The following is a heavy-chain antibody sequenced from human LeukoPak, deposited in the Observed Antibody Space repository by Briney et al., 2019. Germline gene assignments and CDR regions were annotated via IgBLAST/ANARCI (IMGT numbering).Heavy chain of an antibody. J-gene: IGHJ4*02. CDR3: AREDHYDSSGPDY. CDR1: GLTFSSYW. Sequence: GGSLRLSCAASGLTFSSYWMHWVGQAPGKGLGWVSRIHTDGRITYYADSLKGRITISRDNAKNTLYLQVESRRAEDTAVYYCAREDHYDSSGPDYWGQGTLVTVSS. CDR2: IHTDGRIT. D-gene: IGHD3-22*01. V-gene: IGHV3-74*01.